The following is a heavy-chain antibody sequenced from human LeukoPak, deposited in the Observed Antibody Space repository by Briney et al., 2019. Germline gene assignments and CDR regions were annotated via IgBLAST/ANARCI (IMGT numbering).Heavy chain of an antibody. V-gene: IGHV3-23*01. J-gene: IGHJ5*02. CDR2: ISGSGGST. CDR1: GGSISSSSYY. Sequence: PSETLSLTCTVSGGSISSSSYYWGWIRQAPGKGLEWVSAISGSGGSTYYADSVKGRFTISRDNSKNTLYLQMNSLRAEDTAVYYCAKDCRSLGGGDCYSRFDPWGQGTLVTVSS. D-gene: IGHD2-21*02. CDR3: AKDCRSLGGGDCYSRFDP.